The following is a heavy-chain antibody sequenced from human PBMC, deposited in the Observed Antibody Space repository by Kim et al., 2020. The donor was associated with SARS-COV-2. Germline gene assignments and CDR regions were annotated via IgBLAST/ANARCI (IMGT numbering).Heavy chain of an antibody. D-gene: IGHD5-12*01. V-gene: IGHV4-4*02. CDR2: IYHSGST. Sequence: SETLSLTCAVSGGSISSSNWWSWVRQPPGKGLEWIGEIYHSGSTNYNPSLKSRVTISVDKSKNQFSLKLSSVTAADTAVYYCARVQATKRTYFDYWGQGTLVTVSS. CDR1: GGSISSSNW. J-gene: IGHJ4*02. CDR3: ARVQATKRTYFDY.